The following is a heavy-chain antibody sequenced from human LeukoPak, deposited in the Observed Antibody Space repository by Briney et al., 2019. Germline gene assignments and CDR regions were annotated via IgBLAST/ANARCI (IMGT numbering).Heavy chain of an antibody. CDR3: ATTRYDAFDI. CDR1: GFTVSSNY. V-gene: IGHV3-53*01. CDR2: IYSGGST. D-gene: IGHD4-17*01. Sequence: PGGSLRLSCAASGFTVSSNYMSWVRQAPGKGLEWVSVIYSGGSTYYADSVRGRFTISRDNSKNTLCLQMNSLRAEDTAVYYCATTRYDAFDIWGQGTMVTVSS. J-gene: IGHJ3*02.